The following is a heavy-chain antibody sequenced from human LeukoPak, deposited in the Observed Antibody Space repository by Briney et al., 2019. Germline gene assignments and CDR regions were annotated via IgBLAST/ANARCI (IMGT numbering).Heavy chain of an antibody. Sequence: AGGSLRLSCAASGFTFSNYGMHWVRQAPGKGLEWVAGIWYDGGYKYYADSVKGRFTISRDNSKNTLFLQMDSLRAEDTAVYYCVRNYYDSSGYQEATFNYWGQGTLVTVSS. CDR1: GFTFSNYG. CDR3: VRNYYDSSGYQEATFNY. D-gene: IGHD3-22*01. CDR2: IWYDGGYK. J-gene: IGHJ4*02. V-gene: IGHV3-33*01.